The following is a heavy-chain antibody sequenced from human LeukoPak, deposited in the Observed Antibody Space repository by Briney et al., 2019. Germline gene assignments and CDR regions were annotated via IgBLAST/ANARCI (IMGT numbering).Heavy chain of an antibody. CDR3: ARAVMDCSTTSCYNWFDP. CDR2: ISYDGSNK. D-gene: IGHD2-2*01. J-gene: IGHJ5*02. CDR1: GFTFSSYT. V-gene: IGHV3-30*01. Sequence: VGSLRLSCAASGFTFSSYTMHWVRQAPGKGLEWEAVISYDGSNKYYADSVKGRFTISRDNSKNTLYLQMNSLRAEDTAVYYCARAVMDCSTTSCYNWFDPWGQGALFTVSS.